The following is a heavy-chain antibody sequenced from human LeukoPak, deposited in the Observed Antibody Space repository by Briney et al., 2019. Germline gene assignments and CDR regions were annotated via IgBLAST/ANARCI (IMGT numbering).Heavy chain of an antibody. CDR1: GGTFSSYT. CDR3: ARDPEAVVVVPAAYTPFDP. CDR2: IIPILGIA. D-gene: IGHD2-2*01. V-gene: IGHV1-69*04. Sequence: SVKVSCKASGGTFSSYTISWVRQAPGQGLEWMGRIIPILGIANYAQKFQGRVTITADKSTSTAYMELSSLRSEDTAVYYCARDPEAVVVVPAAYTPFDPWGQGTLVTVSS. J-gene: IGHJ5*02.